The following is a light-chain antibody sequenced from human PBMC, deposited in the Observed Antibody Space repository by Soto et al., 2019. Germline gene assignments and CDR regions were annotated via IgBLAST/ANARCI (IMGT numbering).Light chain of an antibody. Sequence: QSVLTQPRSVSGSPGQSVTISCTGTSSDVGGYNYVSWYQQHPGRAPKVMIYDVSKRPSGVPDRFSGSKSGNTASLTISAIQAEEEADYYCCSYAGSYTWVFGGGTKLTVL. CDR1: SSDVGGYNY. V-gene: IGLV2-11*01. J-gene: IGLJ3*02. CDR3: CSYAGSYTWV. CDR2: DVS.